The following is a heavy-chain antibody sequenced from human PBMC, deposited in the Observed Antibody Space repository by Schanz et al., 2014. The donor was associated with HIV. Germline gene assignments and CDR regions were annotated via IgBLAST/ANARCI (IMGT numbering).Heavy chain of an antibody. J-gene: IGHJ4*02. Sequence: QAQLVQSGAEVKKPGASVKASCKASGYSFTGYYIHWVRQAPGQGLEWMGWINPNRGGTNSAQKFQGRVIMAMDTSISTAYMEVRSLRSDDTAVYYCARGAAEMATMTPWRYWGQGTLVVVSS. D-gene: IGHD5-12*01. CDR2: INPNRGGT. CDR1: GYSFTGYY. CDR3: ARGAAEMATMTPWRY. V-gene: IGHV1-2*02.